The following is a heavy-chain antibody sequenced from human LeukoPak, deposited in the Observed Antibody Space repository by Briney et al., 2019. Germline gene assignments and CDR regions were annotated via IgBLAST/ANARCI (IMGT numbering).Heavy chain of an antibody. CDR1: GGTFSSYA. Sequence: ASVKVSCKASGGTFSSYAISWVRQAPGQGLEWMGGIIPIFGTANYAQKFQGRVTIATDESTSTAYMELSSLRSEDTAVYYCARVLVGANYYYYYMDVWGKGTTVTVSS. J-gene: IGHJ6*03. CDR3: ARVLVGANYYYYYMDV. CDR2: IIPIFGTA. D-gene: IGHD1-26*01. V-gene: IGHV1-69*05.